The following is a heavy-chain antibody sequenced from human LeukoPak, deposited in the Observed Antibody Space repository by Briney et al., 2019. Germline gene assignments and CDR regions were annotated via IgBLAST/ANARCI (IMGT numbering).Heavy chain of an antibody. Sequence: SETLPLTCTVSGGSISSSSYYWGWIRQPPGKGLEWIGSIYYSGSTYYNPSLKSRVTMSLDTSKNQFSLKLTSVTAADTATYYCARGSYDSSGSLGFDPWGQGTLVTVSS. J-gene: IGHJ5*02. D-gene: IGHD3-22*01. CDR1: GGSISSSSYY. CDR3: ARGSYDSSGSLGFDP. V-gene: IGHV4-39*07. CDR2: IYYSGST.